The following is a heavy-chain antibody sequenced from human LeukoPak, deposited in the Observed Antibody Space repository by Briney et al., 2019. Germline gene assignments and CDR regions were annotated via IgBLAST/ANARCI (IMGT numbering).Heavy chain of an antibody. V-gene: IGHV1-46*01. CDR2: INPSGGST. D-gene: IGHD3-3*01. J-gene: IGHJ4*02. CDR3: ARAYYDFWSGYYPDY. CDR1: GYTFTSYY. Sequence: ASVTVSCKASGYTFTSYYMHWVRQAPGQGLEWMGIINPSGGSTSYAQKFQGRVTMTRDTSTSTVYMELSSLRSEDTAVYYCARAYYDFWSGYYPDYWGQGTLVTVSS.